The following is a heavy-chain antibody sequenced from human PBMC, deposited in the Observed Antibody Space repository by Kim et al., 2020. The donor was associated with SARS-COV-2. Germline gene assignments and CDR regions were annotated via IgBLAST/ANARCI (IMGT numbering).Heavy chain of an antibody. Sequence: SVKVSCKASGFTFTSSAVQWVRQARGQRLEWIGWIVVGSGNTNYAQKFQERVTITRDMSTSTAYMELSSLTSEDTAVYYCAADRVADRGVHYYGMDVWGQGTTVTVSS. CDR1: GFTFTSSA. CDR2: IVVGSGNT. CDR3: AADRVADRGVHYYGMDV. J-gene: IGHJ6*02. V-gene: IGHV1-58*01. D-gene: IGHD3-10*01.